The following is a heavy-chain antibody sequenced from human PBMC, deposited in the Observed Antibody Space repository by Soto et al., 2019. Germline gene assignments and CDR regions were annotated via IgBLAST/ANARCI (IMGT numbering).Heavy chain of an antibody. CDR2: ISYDGSNK. CDR3: AKDHWDDVDTAAGGVDY. CDR1: GFTFSSYG. V-gene: IGHV3-30*18. Sequence: QVQLVESGGGVVQPGRSLRLSCAASGFTFSSYGMHWVRQAPGKGLEWVAVISYDGSNKYYADSVKGRFTISRDNSKNTLYLQMNSLRAEDTAVYYCAKDHWDDVDTAAGGVDYWGQGTLVTVSS. J-gene: IGHJ4*02. D-gene: IGHD5-18*01.